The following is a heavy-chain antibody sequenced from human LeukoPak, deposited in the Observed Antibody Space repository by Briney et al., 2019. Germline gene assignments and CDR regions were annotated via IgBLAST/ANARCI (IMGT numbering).Heavy chain of an antibody. CDR3: TVTMTVGDY. J-gene: IGHJ4*02. Sequence: GGSLRLSCAASGFTFSGSAMHWVRQASGKGLEWVGRIRSKANSYATAYAASVKGRFTISRDDSKNTAYLQMNSLKTEDTAVYYCTVTMTVGDYWGQGTLVTASS. CDR1: GFTFSGSA. D-gene: IGHD3-22*01. V-gene: IGHV3-73*01. CDR2: IRSKANSYAT.